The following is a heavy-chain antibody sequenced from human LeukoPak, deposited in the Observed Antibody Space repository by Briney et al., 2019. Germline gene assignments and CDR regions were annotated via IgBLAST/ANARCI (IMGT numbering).Heavy chain of an antibody. V-gene: IGHV3-11*05. CDR2: ISSSSSYT. J-gene: IGHJ4*02. CDR1: GFTFSDYY. D-gene: IGHD3-9*01. CDR3: ARAVTNYDILTGYYMDYFDY. Sequence: PGGSLRLSCAASGFTFSDYYISWIRQAPGKGPEWVSYISSSSSYTNYADSVKGRFTISRGNAKNSLYLQMNSLRAEDTAVYYCARAVTNYDILTGYYMDYFDYWGQGTLVTVSS.